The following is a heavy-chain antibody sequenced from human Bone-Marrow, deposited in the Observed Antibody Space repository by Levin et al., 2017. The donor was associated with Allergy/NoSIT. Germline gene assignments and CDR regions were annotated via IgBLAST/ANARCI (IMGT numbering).Heavy chain of an antibody. V-gene: IGHV3-30-3*01. Sequence: GGSLRLSCAASGFTFSSYAMHWVRQAPGKGLEWVAVISYDGSNKYYADSVKGRFTISRDNSKNTLYLQMNSLRAEDTAVYYCAREEGRSSGYFDYWGQGTLVTVSS. CDR1: GFTFSSYA. J-gene: IGHJ4*02. CDR3: AREEGRSSGYFDY. D-gene: IGHD6-19*01. CDR2: ISYDGSNK.